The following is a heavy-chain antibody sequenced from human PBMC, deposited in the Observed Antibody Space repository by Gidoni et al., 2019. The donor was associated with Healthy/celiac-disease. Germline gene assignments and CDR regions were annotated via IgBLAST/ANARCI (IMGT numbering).Heavy chain of an antibody. D-gene: IGHD4-17*01. CDR1: GVPTSTGGSY. V-gene: IGHV4-31*03. CDR2: VYYSGPT. Sequence: PLQDSGPGQVQPSQNLSLTCPVTGVPTSTGGSYRNWTRQHPGKGLKWIGCVYYSGPTSNTPSLKNRVTISIEASKNQFSLKLSSVTSPDSAVYYCARVLVPHTVRGPISTHYVRWFDPWGQGALVTVSS. CDR3: ARVLVPHTVRGPISTHYVRWFDP. J-gene: IGHJ5*02.